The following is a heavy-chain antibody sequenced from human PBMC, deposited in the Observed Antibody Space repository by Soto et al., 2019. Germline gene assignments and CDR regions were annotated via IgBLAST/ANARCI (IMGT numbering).Heavy chain of an antibody. CDR2: MNPNSGNT. CDR1: GYTFTSYD. CDR3: ARVIVDPTYNWFDP. V-gene: IGHV1-8*01. D-gene: IGHD3-16*02. J-gene: IGHJ5*02. Sequence: QVQLVQSGAEVKKPGASVKVSCKASGYTFTSYDINWVRQATGQGLEWMGWMNPNSGNTGYAQKFQGRVTMTRNTXXSTAYMELSSLRSEDTAVYYCARVIVDPTYNWFDPWGQGTLVTVSS.